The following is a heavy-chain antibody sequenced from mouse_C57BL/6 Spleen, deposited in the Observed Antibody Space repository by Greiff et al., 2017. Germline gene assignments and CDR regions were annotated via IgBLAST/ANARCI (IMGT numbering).Heavy chain of an antibody. D-gene: IGHD1-1*01. CDR2: IDPANGDT. V-gene: IGHV14-4*01. J-gene: IGHJ1*03. CDR3: DTTVVAGYFDV. CDR1: GFNIKDDY. Sequence: EVQLVESGAELVRPGASVKLSCTASGFNIKDDYMHWVKQRPDQGLEWIGWIDPANGDTEYASKFQGKATITADTSSNTAYLQLSSLTSEDTAVYYCDTTVVAGYFDVWGTGTTVTVSS.